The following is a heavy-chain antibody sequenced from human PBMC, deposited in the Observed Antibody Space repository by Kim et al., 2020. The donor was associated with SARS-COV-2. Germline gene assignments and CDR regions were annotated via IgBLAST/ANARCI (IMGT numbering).Heavy chain of an antibody. CDR2: IDGSGYNT. CDR1: GFTFSSYA. V-gene: IGHV3-23*05. CDR3: AKAPTTGVAGLDY. D-gene: IGHD6-19*01. Sequence: GGSLRLSCAASGFTFSSYAMSWVRQAPGKGLEWVSVIDGSGYNTYYADSVKGRFTISRDNSRNTLYMEMNNLRAEDTAAYHCAKAPTTGVAGLDYWGQGTQVTVSS. J-gene: IGHJ4*02.